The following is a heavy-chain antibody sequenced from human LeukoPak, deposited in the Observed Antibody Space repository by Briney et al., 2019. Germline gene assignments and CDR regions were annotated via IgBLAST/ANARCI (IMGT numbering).Heavy chain of an antibody. Sequence: SSETLSLTCTVSGGSIDSSSYYRGWIRQPPGKGLEWIGSIYYSGSTYYNPSLKSRVTISVDTSKNQFSLKLSSVTAADTAVYYCSSSDYVYYFDYWGQGTLVTVSS. CDR2: IYYSGST. CDR3: SSSDYVYYFDY. D-gene: IGHD4/OR15-4a*01. V-gene: IGHV4-39*01. CDR1: GGSIDSSSYY. J-gene: IGHJ4*02.